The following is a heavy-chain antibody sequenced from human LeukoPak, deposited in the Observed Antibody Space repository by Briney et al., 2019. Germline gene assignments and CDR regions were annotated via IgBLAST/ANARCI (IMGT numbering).Heavy chain of an antibody. CDR2: IYSGGST. D-gene: IGHD2-15*01. V-gene: IGHV3-53*01. J-gene: IGHJ6*03. CDR3: ATASYCSGGSCYSDYYYYYYMDV. CDR1: GFTVSSNF. Sequence: GGSLRLSCAASGFTVSSNFMSWVRQAPGKGLEWVSAIYSGGSTYYADSVKGRFTISRDSSKNTLYLQMHSLRAEDTAVYYCATASYCSGGSCYSDYYYYYYMDVWGKGTAVTVSS.